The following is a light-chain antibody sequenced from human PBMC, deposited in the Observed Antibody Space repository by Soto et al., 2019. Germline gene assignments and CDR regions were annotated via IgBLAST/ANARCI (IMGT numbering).Light chain of an antibody. V-gene: IGKV1-27*01. CDR1: QGISNY. J-gene: IGKJ4*01. Sequence: DIQMTQSPSSLSPSVGDRVTITCRASQGISNYLAWYQQKPGKVPKLLIYAASTLQSGVPSRFSGSGSGTEFTLTISSLQPEDVATYYCQKYNSAPPLTFGGGTKVEIK. CDR3: QKYNSAPPLT. CDR2: AAS.